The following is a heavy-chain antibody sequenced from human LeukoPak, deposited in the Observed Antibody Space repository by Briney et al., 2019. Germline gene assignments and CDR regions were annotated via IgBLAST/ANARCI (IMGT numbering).Heavy chain of an antibody. Sequence: GGTLRLSCAASGFTFSSYGMSWVRQAPGKGLEWVSAISGSGGSTYYADSVKGRFTISRDNSKNALYLQMNSLRAEDTAVYYCAKVGQVRGVTRYYFDYWGQGTLVTVSS. V-gene: IGHV3-23*01. J-gene: IGHJ4*02. CDR3: AKVGQVRGVTRYYFDY. CDR2: ISGSGGST. CDR1: GFTFSSYG. D-gene: IGHD3-10*01.